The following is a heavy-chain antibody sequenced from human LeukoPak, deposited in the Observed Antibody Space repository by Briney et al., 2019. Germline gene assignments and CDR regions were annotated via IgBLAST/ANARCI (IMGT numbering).Heavy chain of an antibody. CDR3: ARGPWWSGWSNWFDP. V-gene: IGHV4-34*01. Sequence: SETLSLTCTVSGDSFSGYYWSWIRQPPGKGLEWIGEINHSGSTNYNPSLKSRVTISVDTSKNQFSLKLSSVTAADTAVYYCARGPWWSGWSNWFDPWGQGTLVTVSS. D-gene: IGHD6-19*01. J-gene: IGHJ5*02. CDR2: INHSGST. CDR1: GDSFSGYY.